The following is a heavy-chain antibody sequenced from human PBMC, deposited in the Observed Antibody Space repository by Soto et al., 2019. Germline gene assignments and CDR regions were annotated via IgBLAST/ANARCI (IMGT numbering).Heavy chain of an antibody. CDR3: ARYRREAVAGYTLDN. D-gene: IGHD6-13*01. CDR1: GGPISSNY. J-gene: IGHJ4*02. V-gene: IGHV4-59*01. CDR2: VYNSGST. Sequence: SETLSLTCTVSGGPISSNYGTWIRQPPGEGLEWIGYVYNSGSTNYNPSIKSRVTISEDTSKSQFSLKVNSMTAADTAVYYCARYRREAVAGYTLDNWGQGILVTVSS.